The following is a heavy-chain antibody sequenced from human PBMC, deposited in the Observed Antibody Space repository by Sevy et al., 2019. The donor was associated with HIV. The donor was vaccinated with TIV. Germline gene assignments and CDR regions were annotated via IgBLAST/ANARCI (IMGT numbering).Heavy chain of an antibody. CDR1: GFTFSSYG. CDR2: ISYDGSNK. J-gene: IGHJ4*02. D-gene: IGHD6-19*01. Sequence: GSLRLSCAASGFTFSSYGMHWVRQAPGKGLEWVAVISYDGSNKYYADSVKGRFTISRDNSKNTLYLQMNSLRAEDTAVYYCAKDQRGVAVAPDFDYWGQGTLVTVSS. CDR3: AKDQRGVAVAPDFDY. V-gene: IGHV3-30*18.